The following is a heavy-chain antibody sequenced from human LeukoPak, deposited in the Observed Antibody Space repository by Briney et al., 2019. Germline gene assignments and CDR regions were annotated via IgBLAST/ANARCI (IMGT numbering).Heavy chain of an antibody. Sequence: ASVKVSCRASGYTFTSYGISWVRQVPGQGLEWMGWISTYNDNTYSAQKFQGRVTMTTDTSTSTAYMEVRSLRSDDTAVYYCARGSSPYCSAGNCYIDYWAREPWSPSPQ. CDR2: ISTYNDNT. J-gene: IGHJ4*02. CDR1: GYTFTSYG. D-gene: IGHD2-15*01. CDR3: ARGSSPYCSAGNCYIDY. V-gene: IGHV1-18*04.